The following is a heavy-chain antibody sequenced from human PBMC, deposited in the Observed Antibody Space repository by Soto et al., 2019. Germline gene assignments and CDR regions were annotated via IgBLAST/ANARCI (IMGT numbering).Heavy chain of an antibody. D-gene: IGHD5-12*01. CDR1: GFTFSSYA. Sequence: GGSLRLSCAASGFTFSSYAMSWVRQAPGKGLEWVSAISGSGGSTYYADSVKGRFTISRDNSKNTLYLQMNSLRAEDTAVYYCAKVGPPGIVATTPQYFDYWGQGTLVTVSS. V-gene: IGHV3-23*01. J-gene: IGHJ4*02. CDR2: ISGSGGST. CDR3: AKVGPPGIVATTPQYFDY.